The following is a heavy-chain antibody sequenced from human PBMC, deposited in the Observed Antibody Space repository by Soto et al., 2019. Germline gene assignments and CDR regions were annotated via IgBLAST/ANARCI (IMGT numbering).Heavy chain of an antibody. Sequence: GASVKVSCKASGGTFSSYTISWVRQAPGQGLEWMGRIIPILGLANYAQKFQGRVTITADKSTSTAYMELSSLRSEDTAVYYCASAQNYYDSSGADAFDIWGQGTMVTVSS. D-gene: IGHD3-22*01. J-gene: IGHJ3*02. CDR1: GGTFSSYT. V-gene: IGHV1-69*02. CDR3: ASAQNYYDSSGADAFDI. CDR2: IIPILGLA.